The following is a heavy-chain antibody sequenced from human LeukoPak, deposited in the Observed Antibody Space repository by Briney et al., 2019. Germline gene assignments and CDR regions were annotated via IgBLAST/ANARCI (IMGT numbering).Heavy chain of an antibody. V-gene: IGHV3-74*01. CDR2: INPDGSNI. CDR3: ARPPHALGFDM. Sequence: GGSLRLSCAASGFSLSSNWMHWISHVPGKGLVWVSHINPDGSNIGYANSVKGRFTISRDNAKNTVYLQMNSLRAEDTAVYYCARPPHALGFDMWGQGTMVTVSS. CDR1: GFSLSSNW. J-gene: IGHJ3*02.